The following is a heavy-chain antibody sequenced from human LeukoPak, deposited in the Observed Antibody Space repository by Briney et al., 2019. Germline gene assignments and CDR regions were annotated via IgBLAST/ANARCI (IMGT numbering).Heavy chain of an antibody. CDR3: VRQHLPEYYFDY. CDR2: VNHSGST. J-gene: IGHJ4*02. V-gene: IGHV4-34*01. CDR1: SGSFSGDY. Sequence: SETLSLTCAVYSGSFSGDYWSWIRQPPGRGLEWIGEVNHSGSTNYNPSPKSRVTISVDTSKNQFSLKLTSVTAADTAVYYCVRQHLPEYYFDYWGQGTLVTVSS. D-gene: IGHD6-13*01.